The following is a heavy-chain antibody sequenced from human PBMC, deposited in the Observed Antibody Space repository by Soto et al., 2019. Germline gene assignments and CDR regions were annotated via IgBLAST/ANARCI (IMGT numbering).Heavy chain of an antibody. J-gene: IGHJ4*02. CDR1: GFSMNTPGVG. V-gene: IGHV2-5*01. D-gene: IGHD3-16*01. CDR3: AHRLRENMILPILRPFAY. CDR2: IHWNDYK. Sequence: QITLKESGPTLVKPTQTLTLTCTFSGFSMNTPGVGVGWIRQPPGKALECLAVIHWNDYKRYSPSLKNRLSINKDTSKNQVVLTMADMDPVDSDTYFCAHRLRENMILPILRPFAYWGQGILVTVSS.